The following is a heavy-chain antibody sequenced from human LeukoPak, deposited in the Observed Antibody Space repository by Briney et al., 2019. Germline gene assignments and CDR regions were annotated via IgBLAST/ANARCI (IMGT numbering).Heavy chain of an antibody. J-gene: IGHJ6*02. CDR2: IYSGGST. CDR3: ARVGGDIALQDYYGMDV. V-gene: IGHV3-53*04. Sequence: PVGSLRLSCAASGFTVSRNYMSWVRQAPGKGLEWVSVIYSGGSTYYADSVKGRFTISRHNSKNTLYLQMNSLRAEDTAVYYCARVGGDIALQDYYGMDVWGQGTTVTVSS. D-gene: IGHD2-21*02. CDR1: GFTVSRNY.